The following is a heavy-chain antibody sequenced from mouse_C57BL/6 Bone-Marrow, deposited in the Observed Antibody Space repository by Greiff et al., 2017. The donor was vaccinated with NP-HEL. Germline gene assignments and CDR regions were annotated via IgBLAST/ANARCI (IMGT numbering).Heavy chain of an antibody. CDR2: IDPENGDT. CDR1: GFNIKDDY. J-gene: IGHJ2*01. D-gene: IGHD1-1*01. V-gene: IGHV14-4*01. Sequence: EVQGVESGAELVRPGASVKLSCTASGFNIKDDYMHWVKQRPEQGLEWIGWIDPENGDTEYASKFQGKATITADTSSNTAYLQLSSLTSEDTAVYYCTTSGYYYGSSYFDYWGQGTTLTVSS. CDR3: TTSGYYYGSSYFDY.